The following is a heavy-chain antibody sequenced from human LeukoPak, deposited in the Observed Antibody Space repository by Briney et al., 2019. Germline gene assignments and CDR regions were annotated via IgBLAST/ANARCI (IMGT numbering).Heavy chain of an antibody. D-gene: IGHD1-26*01. V-gene: IGHV4-4*02. CDR3: ARSRDTTNYYGMDV. CDR1: ADSISSSKW. CDR2: IHHGGSS. J-gene: IGHJ6*02. Sequence: SETLSLTCAVSADSISSSKWWSWVRQAPGKGLEWIGEIHHGGSSNYNPSLKSRVTISIDKSKNQFSLKMSSVTAADTAVYYCARSRDTTNYYGMDVWGQGTTVSVSS.